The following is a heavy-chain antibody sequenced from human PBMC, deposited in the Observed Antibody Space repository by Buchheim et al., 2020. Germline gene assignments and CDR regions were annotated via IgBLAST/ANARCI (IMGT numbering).Heavy chain of an antibody. V-gene: IGHV4-34*01. Sequence: QVKLQQWGAGLVKPSETLSLTCAVYGVSFGDYYWTWFRQSPGKGLDWIGEINRSGSTKYNPSLKSRVTISVDTSKNQFSLKLNFVTAADTAVYYCARGRGFGEHYYGSESYYNSPLEYWGQGTL. CDR1: GVSFGDYY. J-gene: IGHJ4*02. D-gene: IGHD3-10*01. CDR2: INRSGST. CDR3: ARGRGFGEHYYGSESYYNSPLEY.